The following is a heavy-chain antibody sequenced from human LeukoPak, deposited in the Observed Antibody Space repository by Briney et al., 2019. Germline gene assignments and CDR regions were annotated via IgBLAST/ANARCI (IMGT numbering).Heavy chain of an antibody. J-gene: IGHJ3*02. CDR2: IYYSGST. CDR3: ARYSSPTDAFDI. Sequence: SETLSLTCTVSGGSISSYYWSWIRQPPGKGLEWIGYIYYSGSTNYNPSLKSRVTISVDTSKNQFSLKLSSVTAADTAVYYCARYSSPTDAFDIWGQGTMVTVSS. V-gene: IGHV4-59*01. CDR1: GGSISSYY. D-gene: IGHD6-13*01.